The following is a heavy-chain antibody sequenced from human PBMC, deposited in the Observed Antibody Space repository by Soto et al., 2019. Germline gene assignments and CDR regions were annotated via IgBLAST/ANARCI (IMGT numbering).Heavy chain of an antibody. Sequence: EVQLLESGGDLAQPGGSLRLICAASGFTFSNYAMTWVRQSPGKGLEWVSIITSAGSTFYGDTVKGRFTISRDNSKSTLYLQMNSLGAEDTAVYYCAKTDKFHSQSSGWANRFDSWGQGTLVTVSS. D-gene: IGHD6-19*01. CDR1: GFTFSNYA. V-gene: IGHV3-23*01. CDR2: IITSAGST. J-gene: IGHJ4*02. CDR3: AKTDKFHSQSSGWANRFDS.